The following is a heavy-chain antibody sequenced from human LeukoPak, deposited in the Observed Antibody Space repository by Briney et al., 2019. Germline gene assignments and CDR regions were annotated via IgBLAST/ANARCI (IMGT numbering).Heavy chain of an antibody. CDR2: ISAYNGNT. D-gene: IGHD5-18*01. Sequence: ASVKVSCKASGYTFTNYAVNWVRQAPGQGLEWMGWISAYNGNTNYAQKLQGRVTMTTDTSTSTAYMELRSLRSDDTAVYYCARDGVTAMVFGYWGQGTLVTVSS. CDR3: ARDGVTAMVFGY. J-gene: IGHJ4*02. CDR1: GYTFTNYA. V-gene: IGHV1-18*01.